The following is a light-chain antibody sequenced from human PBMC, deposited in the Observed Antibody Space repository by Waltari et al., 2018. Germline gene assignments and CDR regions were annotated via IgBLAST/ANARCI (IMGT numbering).Light chain of an antibody. CDR1: SSDVGRYKF. CDR2: GGS. J-gene: IGLJ2*01. CDR3: CSYAGSSPHVI. V-gene: IGLV2-23*01. Sequence: QSALTQPASVSGSPGPSITISCTGSSSDVGRYKFVSWYQQHPGKAPQLMIYGGSQRPSGVSNRLSGSKSGNTASLTISGLRAEDEADYYCCSYAGSSPHVIFGGGTKLTVL.